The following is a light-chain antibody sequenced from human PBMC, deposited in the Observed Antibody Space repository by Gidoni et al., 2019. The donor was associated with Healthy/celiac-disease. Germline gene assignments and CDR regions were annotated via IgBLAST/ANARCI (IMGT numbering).Light chain of an antibody. Sequence: DIVMTQSPDSLAASLGERATINCKSSQSVLYSSNNKNYLAWYQQKPGQPPKLLIYWASTRESGVPDRFSGSGSGTDFTLTISSLQAEDVAVYYCQQYYSTVLTFGGGTKVEIK. CDR1: QSVLYSSNNKNY. CDR3: QQYYSTVLT. V-gene: IGKV4-1*01. CDR2: WAS. J-gene: IGKJ4*01.